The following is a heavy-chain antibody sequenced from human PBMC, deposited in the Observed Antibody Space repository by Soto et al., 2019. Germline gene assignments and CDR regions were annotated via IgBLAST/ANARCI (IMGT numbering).Heavy chain of an antibody. CDR2: IYYSGST. V-gene: IGHV4-39*01. D-gene: IGHD3-3*01. J-gene: IGHJ4*02. CDR3: ARLPGGSYDFWSGYMYYFDY. Sequence: ASETLSLICTVSRGSISSGTNYWAWIRQPPGKGLEWIANIYYSGSTFYNPSLKSRVTISVDTSKNQSSLKLSSVTAADTAVYYCARLPGGSYDFWSGYMYYFDYWGQGTLVTSPQ. CDR1: RGSISSGTNY.